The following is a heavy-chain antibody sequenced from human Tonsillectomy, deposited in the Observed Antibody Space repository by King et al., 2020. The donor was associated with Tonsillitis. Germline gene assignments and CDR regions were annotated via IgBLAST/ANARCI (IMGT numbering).Heavy chain of an antibody. Sequence: QVQLVESGGGVVQPGRSLRLSCAASGFTFSSYGMHWVRQAPGKGLEGVAVRWYDGSNKYYADSVKGRFTISRDNSKNTLYLQMNSLRAEDTAVYYCARDRGEMATLDYWGQGTLVTVSS. V-gene: IGHV3-33*01. CDR1: GFTFSSYG. D-gene: IGHD5-24*01. CDR3: ARDRGEMATLDY. CDR2: RWYDGSNK. J-gene: IGHJ4*02.